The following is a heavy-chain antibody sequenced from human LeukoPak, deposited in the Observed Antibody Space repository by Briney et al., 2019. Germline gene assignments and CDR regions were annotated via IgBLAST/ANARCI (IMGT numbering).Heavy chain of an antibody. D-gene: IGHD6-13*01. CDR1: GGTFNSYA. J-gene: IGHJ5*02. CDR3: ATGRGLYSSSWYGNWFDP. Sequence: AASVKVSCKASGGTFNSYAISWVRQAPGQGDEWMGGIIPIFGTANYAQKFQGRVTITADESTSTAYMELSSLRSEDTAVYYCATGRGLYSSSWYGNWFDPWGQGTLVTVSS. CDR2: IIPIFGTA. V-gene: IGHV1-69*01.